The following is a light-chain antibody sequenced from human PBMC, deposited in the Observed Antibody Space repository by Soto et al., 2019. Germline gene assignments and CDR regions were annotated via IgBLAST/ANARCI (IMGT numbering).Light chain of an antibody. V-gene: IGLV2-14*03. CDR2: DVS. Sequence: QSVLTQPASVSGSPGQSITISCTGTSCDVGGYDSVSWYQQHPGKAPKLMIYDVSNRPSGVSNRFSGSKSGNTASLTISGLQAEDEADYYCTSYTSSTTRVVFGGGTKLTVL. J-gene: IGLJ2*01. CDR1: SCDVGGYDS. CDR3: TSYTSSTTRVV.